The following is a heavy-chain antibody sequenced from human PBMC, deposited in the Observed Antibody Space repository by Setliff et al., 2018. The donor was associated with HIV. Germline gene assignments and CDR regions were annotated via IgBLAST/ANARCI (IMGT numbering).Heavy chain of an antibody. CDR2: IYYSGST. D-gene: IGHD3-10*01. V-gene: IGHV4-59*01. Sequence: SETLSLTCTVSGGSISSYYWSWIRQPPGKGLEWIGYIYYSGSTNYSPSLKSRVTISVDTSKNQFSLKLSSVTAADTAVYYCARGVRGVIIDWYYFDYWGQGTLVTVSS. J-gene: IGHJ4*02. CDR1: GGSISSYY. CDR3: ARGVRGVIIDWYYFDY.